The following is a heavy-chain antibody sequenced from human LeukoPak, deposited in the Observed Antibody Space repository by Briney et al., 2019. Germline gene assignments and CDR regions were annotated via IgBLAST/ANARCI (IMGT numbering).Heavy chain of an antibody. CDR1: GGSISSYY. CDR3: ARGKRGWYNYYYGMDV. J-gene: IGHJ6*02. Sequence: PSETLSLTCTVSGGSISSYYWSWIRQPAGKGLEWIGYIYYSGSTNYNPSLKSRVTISVDTSKNQFSLKLSSVTAADTAVYYCARGKRGWYNYYYGMDVWGQGTTVTVSS. CDR2: IYYSGST. D-gene: IGHD6-19*01. V-gene: IGHV4-59*01.